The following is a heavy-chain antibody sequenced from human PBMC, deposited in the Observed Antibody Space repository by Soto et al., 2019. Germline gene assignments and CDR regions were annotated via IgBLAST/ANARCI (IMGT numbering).Heavy chain of an antibody. D-gene: IGHD2-15*01. CDR1: GGTFSSYA. V-gene: IGHV1-69*01. CDR2: IIPIFGTA. J-gene: IGHJ6*02. Sequence: QVQLVQSGAEVKKPGSSVKVSCKASGGTFSSYAISWVRQAPGQGLEWMGGIIPIFGTANYAQKFQGRVTIPADESTSTAYMELSSLRSEDTAVYYCARDYLDCSGGSCYSFLGMDVWGQGTTVTVSS. CDR3: ARDYLDCSGGSCYSFLGMDV.